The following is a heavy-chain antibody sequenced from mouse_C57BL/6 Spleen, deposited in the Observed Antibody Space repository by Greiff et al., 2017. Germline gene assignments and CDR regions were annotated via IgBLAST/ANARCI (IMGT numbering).Heavy chain of an antibody. Sequence: EVQGVESGGGLVQPKGSLKLSCAASGFSFNTYAMNWVRQAPGKGLEWVARIRSKSNNYATYYADSVKDRFTISRDDSESMLYLQMNNLKTEDTAMYYCVRQNYAMDYWGQGTSVTVSS. CDR1: GFSFNTYA. CDR2: IRSKSNNYAT. CDR3: VRQNYAMDY. J-gene: IGHJ4*01. V-gene: IGHV10-1*01.